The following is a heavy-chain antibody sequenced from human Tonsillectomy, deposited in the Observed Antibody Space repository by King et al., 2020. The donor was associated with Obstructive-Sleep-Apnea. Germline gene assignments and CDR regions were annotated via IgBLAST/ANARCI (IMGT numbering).Heavy chain of an antibody. V-gene: IGHV1-46*01. CDR3: ARVFGPGIQEDPLDH. J-gene: IGHJ5*02. CDR2: INPHGGDA. Sequence: VQLVESGAEVKKPGASVKLSCKSSGYTFSDYYIHWVRQAPGQGLEWVGIINPHGGDANYAQKFQGRVTMTRETSTTTVYMDLRSLTPDDTAVYYCARVFGPGIQEDPLDHWGQGSLLTVSS. D-gene: IGHD3/OR15-3a*01. CDR1: GYTFSDYY.